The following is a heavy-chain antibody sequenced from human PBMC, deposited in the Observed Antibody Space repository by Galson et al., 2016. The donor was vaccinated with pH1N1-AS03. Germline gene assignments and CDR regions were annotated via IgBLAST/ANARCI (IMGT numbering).Heavy chain of an antibody. CDR3: ARRARDGYNDYFDY. J-gene: IGHJ4*02. Sequence: QSGAEVTKLGESLKISCKTSGYIFTSYWVAWVRHMPGKGLEWMGIIYPGNSDTRYSTSFQGQVTISADRSINTASLQWSSLMASDTAIYYCARRARDGYNDYFDYWGQGVLVTVSS. V-gene: IGHV5-51*01. D-gene: IGHD5-24*01. CDR1: GYIFTSYW. CDR2: IYPGNSDT.